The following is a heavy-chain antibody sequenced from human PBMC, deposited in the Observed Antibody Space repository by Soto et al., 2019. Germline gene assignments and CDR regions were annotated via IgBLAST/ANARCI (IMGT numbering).Heavy chain of an antibody. CDR3: AKEVPAAMFFASDRRYYFDY. D-gene: IGHD2-2*01. J-gene: IGHJ4*02. Sequence: GGSLRLSSAASGFPFSSYAMSWVRQAPGKGLEWVSAISGSGGSTYYADSVKGRFTISRDNSKNTLYLQMNSLRAEDTAVYYCAKEVPAAMFFASDRRYYFDYWGQGTLVTVSS. CDR2: ISGSGGST. CDR1: GFPFSSYA. V-gene: IGHV3-23*01.